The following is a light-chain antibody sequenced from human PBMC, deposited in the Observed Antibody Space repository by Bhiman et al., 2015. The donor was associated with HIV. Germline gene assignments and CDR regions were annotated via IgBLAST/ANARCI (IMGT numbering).Light chain of an antibody. V-gene: IGLV1-47*01. J-gene: IGLJ3*02. CDR2: KNN. CDR3: QSYDSSLSGRV. CDR1: SSNIGSND. Sequence: QSVLTQPPSASGTPGQTITISCSGSSSNIGSNDVYWYQHLPGTTPKVVIYKNNRRPSGVPDRFSGSKSGTSASLVIRGLQSEDESEYYCQSYDSSLSGRVFGGGTKLTVL.